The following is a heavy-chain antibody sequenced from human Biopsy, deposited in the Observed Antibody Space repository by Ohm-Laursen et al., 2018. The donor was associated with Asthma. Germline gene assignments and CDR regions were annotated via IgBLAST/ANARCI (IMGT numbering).Heavy chain of an antibody. CDR3: ARDAWELQKPYAYYFDY. CDR1: GFTFSSYA. CDR2: ISYDGSNK. J-gene: IGHJ4*02. V-gene: IGHV3-30-3*01. Sequence: SLRLSCAAFGFTFSSYAMHWVRQAPGKGLGWVAVISYDGSNKYYADSVKGRFTISRDNSKNTLYLQMNSLRAEDTAVYYCARDAWELQKPYAYYFDYWGQGTLVTVSS. D-gene: IGHD1-26*01.